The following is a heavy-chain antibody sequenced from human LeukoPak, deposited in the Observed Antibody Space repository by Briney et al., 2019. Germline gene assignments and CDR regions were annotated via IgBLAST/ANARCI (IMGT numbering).Heavy chain of an antibody. CDR3: AKRGHYSINWYHYFDY. CDR2: IASNGGSE. V-gene: IGHV3-30*18. Sequence: GGSLRLSCAASGFTFTTYGLHWVRQAPGKGLEWVAAIASNGGSEYYADSVKGRFTISRDNSKNTLFLQMNSLRPDDTAVYYCAKRGHYSINWYHYFDYWGQGTLVTVPS. D-gene: IGHD6-13*01. J-gene: IGHJ4*02. CDR1: GFTFTTYG.